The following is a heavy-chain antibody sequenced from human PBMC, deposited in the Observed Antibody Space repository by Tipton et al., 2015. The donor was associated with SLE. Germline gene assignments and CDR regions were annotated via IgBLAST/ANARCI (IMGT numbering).Heavy chain of an antibody. CDR3: ARGGYYDSWSVSPFQYFQH. CDR2: IGSSGRTI. Sequence: SLRLSCTASEIIFSGYEMNWVRQAPGRGLEWLAYIGSSGRTIYYADSVKGRFSISRDNAKNSLFLQMDSLRVEDTAVYYCARGGYYDSWSVSPFQYFQHWGQGTLVTVSS. CDR1: EIIFSGYE. V-gene: IGHV3-48*03. D-gene: IGHD3-3*01. J-gene: IGHJ1*01.